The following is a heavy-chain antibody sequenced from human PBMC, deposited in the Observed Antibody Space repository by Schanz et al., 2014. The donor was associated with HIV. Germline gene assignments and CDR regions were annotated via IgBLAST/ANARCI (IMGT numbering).Heavy chain of an antibody. Sequence: LVESGGGLVQPGRSLRLSCAASGFTFSSYAMSWVRQAPGKGLERVSAMSGSGGRRYYADSVKGRFTISRDNSKNTLYLQMNSLRAEDTAIYHCGTYNYGSGHDYWGQGTLVTVSS. J-gene: IGHJ4*02. CDR2: MSGSGGRR. CDR3: GTYNYGSGHDY. D-gene: IGHD3-10*01. V-gene: IGHV3-23*04. CDR1: GFTFSSYA.